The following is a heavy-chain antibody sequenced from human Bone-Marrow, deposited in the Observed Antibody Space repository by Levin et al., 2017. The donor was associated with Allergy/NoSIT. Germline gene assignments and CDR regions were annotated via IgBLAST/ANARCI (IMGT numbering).Heavy chain of an antibody. D-gene: IGHD2-15*01. Sequence: GESLKISCSGSGFTFSSYGVHWVRQAPGKGLEWVAVISFRGNEKYYADSVKGRFTVSRDNSNNTASLEMHRLSLEDTAVYYCARDPSRLLSGGRADHWGQGTLVTVSS. V-gene: IGHV3-30*03. CDR2: ISFRGNEK. CDR3: ARDPSRLLSGGRADH. J-gene: IGHJ4*02. CDR1: GFTFSSYG.